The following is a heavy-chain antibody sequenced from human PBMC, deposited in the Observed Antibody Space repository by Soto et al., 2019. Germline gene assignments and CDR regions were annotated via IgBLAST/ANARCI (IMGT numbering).Heavy chain of an antibody. J-gene: IGHJ4*02. D-gene: IGHD3-22*01. V-gene: IGHV1-2*02. Sequence: VASVKVSCKASGYTFTGYYMHWVRQAPGQGLEWMGWINPNSGGTNYAQKFQGRVTMTRDTSISTAYMELSRLRSDDTAVYYCARANAPYYYDSSGYPDYWGQGTLVTVSS. CDR3: ARANAPYYYDSSGYPDY. CDR2: INPNSGGT. CDR1: GYTFTGYY.